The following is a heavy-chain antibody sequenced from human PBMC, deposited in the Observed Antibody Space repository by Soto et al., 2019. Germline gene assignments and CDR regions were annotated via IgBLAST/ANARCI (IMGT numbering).Heavy chain of an antibody. CDR2: IKSKTDGGTT. D-gene: IGHD3-10*01. Sequence: GGSLRLSCAASGFTFSNAWMSWVRQAPGKGLEWVGRIKSKTDGGTTDYAAPVKGRFTISRDDSKNTLYLQMNSLKTEDTAVYYCTPELILWFGEFDYWGQGTLVTVSS. CDR1: GFTFSNAW. J-gene: IGHJ4*02. CDR3: TPELILWFGEFDY. V-gene: IGHV3-15*01.